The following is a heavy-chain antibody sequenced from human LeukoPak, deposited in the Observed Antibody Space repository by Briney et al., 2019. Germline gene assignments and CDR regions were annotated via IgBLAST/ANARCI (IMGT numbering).Heavy chain of an antibody. D-gene: IGHD6-13*01. CDR1: GYTLTELS. Sequence: ASVKVSCKVSGYTLTELSMHWLRQAPGKGLEWMGGFDPEDGETIYAQKFQGRVTMTEDTSTDTAYMELSSLRSEDTAVYYCATDLLRSSSWYYFDYWGQGTLVTVSS. J-gene: IGHJ4*02. CDR2: FDPEDGET. V-gene: IGHV1-24*01. CDR3: ATDLLRSSSWYYFDY.